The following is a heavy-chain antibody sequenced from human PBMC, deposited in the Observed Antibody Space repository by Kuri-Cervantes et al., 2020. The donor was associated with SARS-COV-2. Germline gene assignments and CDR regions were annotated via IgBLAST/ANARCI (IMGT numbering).Heavy chain of an antibody. Sequence: GGSLRLSCAASGFSFSSYGMSWVRQAPGKGLEWVSSISSSSSYIYYADSVKGRFTISRDNAKNSLYLQMNSLRAEDTAVYYCARDEEGGCSSTSCFLYGYGMDVWGQGTTVTVSS. D-gene: IGHD2-2*01. CDR1: GFSFSSYG. J-gene: IGHJ6*02. CDR3: ARDEEGGCSSTSCFLYGYGMDV. CDR2: ISSSSSYI. V-gene: IGHV3-21*01.